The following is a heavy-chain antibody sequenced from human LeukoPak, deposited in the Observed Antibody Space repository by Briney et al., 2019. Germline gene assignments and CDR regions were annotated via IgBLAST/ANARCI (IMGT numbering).Heavy chain of an antibody. D-gene: IGHD5-24*01. CDR1: GFTFSTYE. Sequence: GGSLRLSCAASGFTFSTYEMNWVRQAPGKGLEWVGRIKSQTDGVTTDYAAPVKGRFTISRDDSKNTLYLQMNSLKTEDTAIYYCTPEGQRWLYFDYWGQGTLVTVSS. V-gene: IGHV3-15*01. J-gene: IGHJ4*02. CDR3: TPEGQRWLYFDY. CDR2: IKSQTDGVTT.